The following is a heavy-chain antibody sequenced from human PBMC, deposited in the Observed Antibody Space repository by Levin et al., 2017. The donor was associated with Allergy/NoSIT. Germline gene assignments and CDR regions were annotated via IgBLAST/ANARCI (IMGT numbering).Heavy chain of an antibody. CDR1: GYTFTGYY. CDR2: INPNSGGT. D-gene: IGHD3-9*01. V-gene: IGHV1-2*06. J-gene: IGHJ4*02. Sequence: GESLKISCKASGYTFTGYYMHWVRQAPGQGLEWMGRINPNSGGTNYAQKFQGRVTMTRDTSISTAYMELSRLRSDDTAVYYCARTQSRGFDWLSSSAFDYWGQGTLVTVSS. CDR3: ARTQSRGFDWLSSSAFDY.